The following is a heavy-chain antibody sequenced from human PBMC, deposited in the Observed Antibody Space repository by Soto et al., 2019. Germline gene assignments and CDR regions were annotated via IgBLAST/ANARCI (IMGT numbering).Heavy chain of an antibody. J-gene: IGHJ6*03. CDR3: ARGISRVYYYYYYYMDV. CDR1: GGSFSGYY. CDR2: INHSGST. V-gene: IGHV4-34*01. D-gene: IGHD2-2*01. Sequence: SETLSLTCAVYGGSFSGYYWSWIRQPPGKGLEWIGEINHSGSTNYNPSLKSRVTISVDTSKNQFSLKLSSVTAADTAVYYCARGISRVYYYYYYYMDVWGKGTTVTVSS.